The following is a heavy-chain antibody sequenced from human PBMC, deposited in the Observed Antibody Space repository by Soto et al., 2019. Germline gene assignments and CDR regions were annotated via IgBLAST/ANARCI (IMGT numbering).Heavy chain of an antibody. V-gene: IGHV3-49*03. D-gene: IGHD2-15*01. Sequence: PGGSLRLSCTASGFTFGDYAMSWFRQAPGKGLEWVGFIRSKAYGGTTEYAASVKGRFTISRDDSKSIAYLQMNSLKTEDTAVYYCTRGAEMVVAARYYYYGMDVWGQGTTVTVSS. CDR2: IRSKAYGGTT. CDR1: GFTFGDYA. J-gene: IGHJ6*02. CDR3: TRGAEMVVAARYYYYGMDV.